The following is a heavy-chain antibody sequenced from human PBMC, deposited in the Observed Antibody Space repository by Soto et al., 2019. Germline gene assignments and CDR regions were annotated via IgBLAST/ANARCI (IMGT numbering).Heavy chain of an antibody. Sequence: PGWALRLSCAASGFTLSTYAMSWVRQAPGKGLEWVLAISDSGVSTYYADSVKGLFTISRDNSKNTLYLQMNSLRAEDTAVYYCAKDHMVRGLGHRYGMDVWGQGTTVTLSS. V-gene: IGHV3-23*01. CDR1: GFTLSTYA. CDR2: ISDSGVST. J-gene: IGHJ6*02. CDR3: AKDHMVRGLGHRYGMDV. D-gene: IGHD3-10*01.